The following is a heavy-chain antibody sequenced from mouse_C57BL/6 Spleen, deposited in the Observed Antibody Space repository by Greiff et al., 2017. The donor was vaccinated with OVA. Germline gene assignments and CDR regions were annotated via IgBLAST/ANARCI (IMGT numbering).Heavy chain of an antibody. CDR1: GYTFTSYW. CDR2: IYPGSGST. D-gene: IGHD2-4*01. V-gene: IGHV1-55*01. Sequence: QVQLQQPGAELVKPGASVKLSCKASGYTFTSYWITWVKQRPGQGLEWIGDIYPGSGSTNYNEKFKSKATLTVDTSSSTAYMQLSSLTSEDSAVYYCARGRIYDYDPFDYWGQGTTLTVSS. J-gene: IGHJ2*01. CDR3: ARGRIYDYDPFDY.